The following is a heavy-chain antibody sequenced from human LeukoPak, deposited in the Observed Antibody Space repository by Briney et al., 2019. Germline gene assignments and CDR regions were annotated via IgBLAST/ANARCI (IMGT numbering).Heavy chain of an antibody. D-gene: IGHD3-22*01. Sequence: SETLSLTCTVSGGSISSSSYYWGWIRQPPGKGLEWVGSIYYSGSTYYNPSLKSRVTISVDTSKNQFSLKLSSVTAADTAVYYCARERGYYDSSGYSFDYWGQGTLVTVSS. CDR1: GGSISSSSYY. V-gene: IGHV4-39*07. CDR2: IYYSGST. CDR3: ARERGYYDSSGYSFDY. J-gene: IGHJ4*02.